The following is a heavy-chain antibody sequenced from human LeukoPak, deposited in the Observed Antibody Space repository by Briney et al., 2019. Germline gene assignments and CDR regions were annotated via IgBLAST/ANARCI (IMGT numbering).Heavy chain of an antibody. CDR1: GLTVSSNY. CDR2: IYSGGTT. D-gene: IGHD3/OR15-3a*01. V-gene: IGHV3-53*01. CDR3: AREPGTDYRKYYFDY. J-gene: IGHJ4*02. Sequence: GGSLRLSCAASGLTVSSNYMSWVRQAPGMGLEWVSVIYSGGTTYYADSVKGRFTISRDNSKNMLYLQTNSLRAEDTAVYYCAREPGTDYRKYYFDYWGQGTLVTVSS.